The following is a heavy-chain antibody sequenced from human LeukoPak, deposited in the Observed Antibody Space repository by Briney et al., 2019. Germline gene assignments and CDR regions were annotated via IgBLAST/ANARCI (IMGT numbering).Heavy chain of an antibody. D-gene: IGHD3-10*01. V-gene: IGHV3-23*01. CDR3: AKNFADYYGSGSFPLNWFDP. Sequence: PGGSLRLSCAASGFTFSSYAMSWVRQAPGKGLEWVSAISGSGGSTYYADSVKGRFTISRDNSKNTLYLQMNSLRAEDTAVYYCAKNFADYYGSGSFPLNWFDPWGQGTLVTVSS. CDR2: ISGSGGST. J-gene: IGHJ5*02. CDR1: GFTFSSYA.